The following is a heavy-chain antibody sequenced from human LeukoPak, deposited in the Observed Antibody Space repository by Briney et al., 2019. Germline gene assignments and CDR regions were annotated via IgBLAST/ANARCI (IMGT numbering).Heavy chain of an antibody. CDR2: IIPIFGTA. V-gene: IGHV1-69*13. J-gene: IGHJ2*01. D-gene: IGHD2-2*01. CDR1: GGTFSSYA. Sequence: ASVKVSCVASGGTFSSYAISWVRQAPGQGLEWMGGIIPIFGTANYAQKFQGRVTITADESTSTAYMELSSLRSEDTAVYYCARDRYGYCSSTSCPYFDLWGRGTLVTVSS. CDR3: ARDRYGYCSSTSCPYFDL.